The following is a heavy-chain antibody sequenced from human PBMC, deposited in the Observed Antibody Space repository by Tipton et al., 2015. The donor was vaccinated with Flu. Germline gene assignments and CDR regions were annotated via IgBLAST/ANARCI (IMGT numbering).Heavy chain of an antibody. CDR2: ISHSGRT. CDR1: DYSISSGYY. Sequence: GLVKPSETLSLICAVSDYSISSGYYWGWIRQPPGKGLEWIGCISHSGRTYYNPSLKSRVTISVDTAKNQFSPNLNSVTAADTAVYYCARDQGFGGGLTYDYYSMDVWGQGTTVSVSS. D-gene: IGHD3-10*01. V-gene: IGHV4-38-2*02. J-gene: IGHJ6*02. CDR3: ARDQGFGGGLTYDYYSMDV.